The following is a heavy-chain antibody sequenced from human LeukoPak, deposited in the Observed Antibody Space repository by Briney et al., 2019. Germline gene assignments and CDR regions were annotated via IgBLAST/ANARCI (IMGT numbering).Heavy chain of an antibody. CDR1: GFTFSSYS. D-gene: IGHD3-22*01. CDR2: ISGSGGDT. Sequence: GGSLRLSCAASGFTFSSYSMSWVRQAPGKGLEWVSVISGSGGDTYYADFVKGRFITSRDNSKNTVYLQMNSLRAEDTALYYCARGDYDSSGYYYYYYMDVWGKGTTVTVSS. J-gene: IGHJ6*03. V-gene: IGHV3-23*01. CDR3: ARGDYDSSGYYYYYYMDV.